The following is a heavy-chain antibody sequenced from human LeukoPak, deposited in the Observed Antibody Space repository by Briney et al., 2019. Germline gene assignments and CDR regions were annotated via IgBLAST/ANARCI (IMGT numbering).Heavy chain of an antibody. CDR2: ISAYNGYT. CDR3: AKDHAASRIAVAGKGPSDS. V-gene: IGHV1-18*01. CDR1: GYTFTSYG. Sequence: GASVKVSCKASGYTFTSYGISWVRQAPGQGLEWMGWISAYNGYTNYAQKFQGRVTMTTDTSTRTAYMELRSLRSDDTAIYYCAKDHAASRIAVAGKGPSDSWGQGTLVTVSS. D-gene: IGHD6-19*01. J-gene: IGHJ4*02.